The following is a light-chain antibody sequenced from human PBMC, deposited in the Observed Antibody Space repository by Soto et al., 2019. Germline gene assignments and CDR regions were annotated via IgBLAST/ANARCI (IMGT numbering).Light chain of an antibody. CDR3: QQSYSFPRT. J-gene: IGKJ1*01. CDR1: RTIVSY. V-gene: IGKV1-39*01. Sequence: DIQLTQCRSCSSTSXVDGVTITXXASRTIVSYLNWYQQKPGKPPKLLIYSASTLQSGVPSRFIGSGSGTDFSLTISSLQPEDFATYYCQQSYSFPRTFGRGTKVDIK. CDR2: SAS.